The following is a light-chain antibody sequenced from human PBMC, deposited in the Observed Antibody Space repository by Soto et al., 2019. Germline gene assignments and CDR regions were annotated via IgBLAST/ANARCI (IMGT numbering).Light chain of an antibody. J-gene: IGKJ5*01. CDR3: QQADSFPIT. Sequence: DIQMTQSPSSVSASVGDRVTISCRASEDINSRLAWYQQKPGNAPKLLIYAAFILKSGVPSRFSGYGSGTDFTLSISSLQPEDFAPYYCQQADSFPITFGQGTRLEIK. CDR2: AAF. V-gene: IGKV1-12*01. CDR1: EDINSR.